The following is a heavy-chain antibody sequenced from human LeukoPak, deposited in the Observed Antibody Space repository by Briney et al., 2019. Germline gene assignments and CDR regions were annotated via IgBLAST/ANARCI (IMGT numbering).Heavy chain of an antibody. V-gene: IGHV1-69*13. CDR2: IIPIFGTA. J-gene: IGHJ4*02. Sequence: SVRVSCKASGGTLSSYAISWVRQAPGQGLEWMGGIIPIFGTANYAQKLQGRVTITADESTSTAYMELSSLRSEDTAVYYCAAGDTAMVTIFVYWGQGTLVTVSS. CDR1: GGTLSSYA. CDR3: AAGDTAMVTIFVY. D-gene: IGHD5-18*01.